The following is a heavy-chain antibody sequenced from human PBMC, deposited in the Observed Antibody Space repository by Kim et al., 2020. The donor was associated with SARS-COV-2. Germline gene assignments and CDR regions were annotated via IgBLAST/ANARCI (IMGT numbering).Heavy chain of an antibody. V-gene: IGHV3-21*01. Sequence: GGSLRLSCAASGFTFSSHSMNWVRQAPRKGLEWVSSISSSSSYIYYADSVRGRFTISRDNAKNSLYLQMNSLRAEDTAVYYCARDYNGDSSGYYNYWGQGTLVTVSS. CDR3: ARDYNGDSSGYYNY. D-gene: IGHD3-22*01. CDR1: GFTFSSHS. CDR2: ISSSSSYI. J-gene: IGHJ4*02.